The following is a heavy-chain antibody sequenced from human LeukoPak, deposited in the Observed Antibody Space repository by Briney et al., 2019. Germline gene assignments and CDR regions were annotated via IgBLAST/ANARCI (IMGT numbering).Heavy chain of an antibody. J-gene: IGHJ5*02. D-gene: IGHD2-15*01. V-gene: IGHV5-51*03. CDR1: GYSFTSYW. CDR3: AGGYCSGGSCYWFDP. CDR2: IYPGDSDT. Sequence: GESLKNSCKGSGYSFTSYWIGWVRQMPRKSLEGMGIIYPGDSDTRYSPSFQGQVTISADKSISTAYLQWSSLKASDTAMYYCAGGYCSGGSCYWFDPWGQGTLVTVSS.